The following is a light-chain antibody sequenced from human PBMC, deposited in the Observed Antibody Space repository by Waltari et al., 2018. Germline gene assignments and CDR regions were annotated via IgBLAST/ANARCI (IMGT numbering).Light chain of an antibody. J-gene: IGKJ2*03. CDR1: QGINNY. Sequence: DIQMTQSPFSLSASVGDRVTITCRASQGINNYLGWYHQKPGKAPKPLFYYASSLETVVQSRFNGSRSATDYTLIISSLQPEDVATYYFQQYNKSPYSFGQGTKVEIK. V-gene: IGKV1-33*01. CDR2: YAS. CDR3: QQYNKSPYS.